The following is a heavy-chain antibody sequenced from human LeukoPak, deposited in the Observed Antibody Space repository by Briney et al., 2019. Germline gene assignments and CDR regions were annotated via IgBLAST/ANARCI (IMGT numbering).Heavy chain of an antibody. CDR3: ARLRAYDSSGYYPRLDYYYYGMDV. CDR1: GYSFTSYW. D-gene: IGHD3-22*01. V-gene: IGHV5-51*01. J-gene: IGHJ6*02. Sequence: GESLKISCKGSGYSFTSYWIGWVRQMPGKGLEWMGIIYPGDSDTRYSPSFQGQATISADKSISTAYLQWSSLKASDTAMYYCARLRAYDSSGYYPRLDYYYYGMDVWGQGTTVTVSS. CDR2: IYPGDSDT.